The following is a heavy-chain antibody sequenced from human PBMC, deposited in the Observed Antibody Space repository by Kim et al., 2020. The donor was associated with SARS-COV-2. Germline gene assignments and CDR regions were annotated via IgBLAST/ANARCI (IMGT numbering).Heavy chain of an antibody. J-gene: IGHJ6*02. D-gene: IGHD3-22*01. CDR3: ARDSGVIVVVKVNVMDV. V-gene: IGHV3-21*01. CDR1: GFTFSSYS. CDR2: ISSSSSYI. Sequence: GGSLRLSCAASGFTFSSYSMNWVRQAPGKGLEWVSSISSSSSYIYYADSVKGRFTISRDNAKISLYLQMNSLRAEDTAVYYCARDSGVIVVVKVNVMDVWGPGTTVTVSS.